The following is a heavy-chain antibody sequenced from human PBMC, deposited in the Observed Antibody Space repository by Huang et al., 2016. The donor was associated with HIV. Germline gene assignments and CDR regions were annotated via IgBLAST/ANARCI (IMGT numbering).Heavy chain of an antibody. CDR3: ATDLGGYSFDY. D-gene: IGHD2-21*02. Sequence: QEQLVESGGGVVQPGGSLRLSCATSGFSFSRYGMHWVRQAPGKGLEWVAFIRFDGGNKHYADSAKGRFTISRDNSKKMLFLEMNSLRGDDTAFYYCATDLGGYSFDYWGQGALVSVSS. CDR2: IRFDGGNK. V-gene: IGHV3-30*02. J-gene: IGHJ4*02. CDR1: GFSFSRYG.